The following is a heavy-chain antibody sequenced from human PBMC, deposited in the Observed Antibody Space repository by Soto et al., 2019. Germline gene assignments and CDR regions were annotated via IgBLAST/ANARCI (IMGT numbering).Heavy chain of an antibody. D-gene: IGHD6-19*01. CDR3: ARSPTVAGFDY. Sequence: GGSLRLSCAASGFTFSSYSMNWVRQAPGKGLEWVSYISSSSSTIYYADSVKGRFTISRDNAKNSLYLQMNSLRAEDTAVYYCARSPTVAGFDYWGQGTLVTVSS. V-gene: IGHV3-48*01. CDR1: GFTFSSYS. J-gene: IGHJ4*02. CDR2: ISSSSSTI.